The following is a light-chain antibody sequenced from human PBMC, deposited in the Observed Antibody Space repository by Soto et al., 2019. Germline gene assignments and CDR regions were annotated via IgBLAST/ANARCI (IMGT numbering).Light chain of an antibody. CDR2: GVN. CDR3: RSYAGSNNGRV. V-gene: IGLV2-8*01. Sequence: QSALTQPPSASGSPGQSVTISCTGTSSDVGGYDFVYWYQQHPGNAPKIMIYGVNRRPSGVPDRFSGSKSGNTASLTVSGLQAEDEADYYCRSYAGSNNGRVFGGGTKLTVL. CDR1: SSDVGGYDF. J-gene: IGLJ3*02.